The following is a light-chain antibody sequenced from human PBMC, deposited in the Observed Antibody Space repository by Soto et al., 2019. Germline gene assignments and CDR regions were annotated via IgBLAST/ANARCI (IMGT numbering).Light chain of an antibody. V-gene: IGKV1D-12*01. Sequence: IQMTQSPSSVSASVLETVTITCRASQGIYSRLAWCQQKQGKAAALLIYATSTLQNGVPSRFSGSGFGTDFTLSIISRLPDDAASYFCQQTDDYPLTFGGGTKVEIK. CDR3: QQTDDYPLT. J-gene: IGKJ4*01. CDR2: ATS. CDR1: QGIYSR.